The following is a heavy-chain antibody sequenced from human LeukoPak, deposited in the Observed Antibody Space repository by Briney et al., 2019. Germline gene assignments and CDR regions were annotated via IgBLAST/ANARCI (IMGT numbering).Heavy chain of an antibody. Sequence: YRGSASYNPSLESRVIISVDTSKNHFSLKLSSGTAADTAMYYCARESSWDSSGYWRDAFDIWGQGTMVVVSS. V-gene: IGHV4-61*03. CDR3: ARESSWDSSGYWRDAFDI. CDR2: YRGSA. D-gene: IGHD3-22*01. J-gene: IGHJ3*02.